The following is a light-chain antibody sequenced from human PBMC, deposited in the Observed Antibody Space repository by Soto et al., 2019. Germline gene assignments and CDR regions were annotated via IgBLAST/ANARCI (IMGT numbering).Light chain of an antibody. Sequence: DIQMTQSPSSLSASVGDRVTITCRASQSISSYLNWYQQKPGKAPKLLIYAASSLQSGVPSRFSGSGSGTDFTLTISGLEPEDFAVYYCQQYGSSPVTFGQGTKVEIK. J-gene: IGKJ1*01. V-gene: IGKV1-39*01. CDR3: QQYGSSPVT. CDR2: AAS. CDR1: QSISSY.